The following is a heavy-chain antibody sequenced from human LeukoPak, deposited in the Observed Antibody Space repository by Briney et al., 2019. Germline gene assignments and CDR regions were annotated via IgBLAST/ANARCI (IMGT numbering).Heavy chain of an antibody. V-gene: IGHV3-30*04. CDR1: GFPFSSYA. D-gene: IGHD6-13*01. CDR3: AREQGIAAAGLNWFDP. J-gene: IGHJ5*02. Sequence: PSGSLLLSCAASGFPFSSYAMHWVRQAPAKGLEWVAVISYDGSNKYYADSVKGRFTISRDNSKNTLYLQMNSLRAEDTAVYYCAREQGIAAAGLNWFDPWGQGTLVTVSS. CDR2: ISYDGSNK.